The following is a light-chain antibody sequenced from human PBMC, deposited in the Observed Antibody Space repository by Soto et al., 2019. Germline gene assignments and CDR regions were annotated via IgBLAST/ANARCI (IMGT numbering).Light chain of an antibody. Sequence: EIVLTQSPGTLSLSPGERATLSCRATHSVSSGYLAWYQEKPGQAPRLLVYGASTRATGIPARFSGSGSGTEFTLTISSLQSEDFAVYYCQQYNNWPPITFGQGARLEIK. J-gene: IGKJ5*01. V-gene: IGKV3-15*01. CDR3: QQYNNWPPIT. CDR1: HSVSSGY. CDR2: GAS.